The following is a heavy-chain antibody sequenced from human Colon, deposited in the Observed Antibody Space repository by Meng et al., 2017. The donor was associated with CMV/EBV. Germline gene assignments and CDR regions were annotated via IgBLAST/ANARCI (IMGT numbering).Heavy chain of an antibody. CDR3: VSGITGRPESEY. D-gene: IGHD1-14*01. Sequence: GGSLRLSCEVSGFTISDRHMSWIRQAPGKGLEWIIYVTRDTMIYSADSVRGRFTISRDNAKNSMYLQLKSLRAEDSAVYYCVSGITGRPESEYWGQGTLVTVSS. CDR2: VTRDTMI. V-gene: IGHV3-11*01. J-gene: IGHJ4*02. CDR1: GFTISDRH.